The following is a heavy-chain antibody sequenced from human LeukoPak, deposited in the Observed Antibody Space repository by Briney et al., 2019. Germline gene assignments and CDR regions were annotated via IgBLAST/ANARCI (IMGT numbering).Heavy chain of an antibody. J-gene: IGHJ4*02. D-gene: IGHD1-1*01. V-gene: IGHV3-23*01. Sequence: GGSLRLSCAASGFTFSSYAMSWVRRAPGKGLECVSAISGSGGRTYYTDSVKGRFTISRDNSKNTLYLQMNSLRAEDTAVYYCARGNWNDEGYWGQGTLVTVSS. CDR2: ISGSGGRT. CDR3: ARGNWNDEGY. CDR1: GFTFSSYA.